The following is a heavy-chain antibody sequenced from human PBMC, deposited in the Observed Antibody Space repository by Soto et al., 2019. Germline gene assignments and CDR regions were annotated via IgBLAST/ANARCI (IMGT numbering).Heavy chain of an antibody. D-gene: IGHD2-2*01. CDR1: GGSISTGGYY. Sequence: QVQLQESGPGLVKPSQTLSLTCTVSGGSISTGGYYWSWIRQYPGKGLEWIGYIYYTGSAHYNPSLTSRVTMAVDKSNNHFSLTLTSVTAADTAVYYCARGRSDIAVVPVDFWGPGTLVSVSS. CDR2: IYYTGSA. CDR3: ARGRSDIAVVPVDF. V-gene: IGHV4-31*03. J-gene: IGHJ4*02.